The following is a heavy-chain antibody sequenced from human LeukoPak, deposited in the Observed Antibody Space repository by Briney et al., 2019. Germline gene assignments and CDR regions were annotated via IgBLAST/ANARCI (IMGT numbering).Heavy chain of an antibody. V-gene: IGHV3-7*01. CDR3: VTGSGSN. CDR2: IKQGGSET. Sequence: GGPLRLSCAASGFSFNAYGMSWVRQAPGKGLEWVAYIKQGGSETYYVDSVKGRFTISRDDAKNSLDLQMNSLRAEDTALYYCVTGSGSNWGQGTLVTVSS. J-gene: IGHJ4*02. CDR1: GFSFNAYG. D-gene: IGHD1-26*01.